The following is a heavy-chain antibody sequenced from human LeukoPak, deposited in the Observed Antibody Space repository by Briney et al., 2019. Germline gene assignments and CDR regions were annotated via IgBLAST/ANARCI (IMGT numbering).Heavy chain of an antibody. CDR3: ARGVVEDGGSEYYFDY. Sequence: PSETLSLTCTVSGGSISSYYWSWIRQPPGKGLEWIGYIYYSGSTNYNPSLKSRVTISVDTSKNQFSLKLSSVTAADTAVYYCARGVVEDGGSEYYFDYWGQGTLVTVSS. V-gene: IGHV4-59*01. J-gene: IGHJ4*02. CDR1: GGSISSYY. CDR2: IYYSGST. D-gene: IGHD2-15*01.